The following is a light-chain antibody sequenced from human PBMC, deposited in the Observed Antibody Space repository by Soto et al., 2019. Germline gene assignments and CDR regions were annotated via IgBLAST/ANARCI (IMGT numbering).Light chain of an antibody. CDR3: QHYSTRSGVT. CDR2: DAS. V-gene: IGKV1-5*01. Sequence: IQMTQSPSTLSASVGGRVIITCRASQDISGWLAWYQQKPGKAPKLLVFDASSLEDGVPSRFSGSGSGTEFTLTVSNLQSDDFATYYCQHYSTRSGVTFGGGTKVDIK. CDR1: QDISGW. J-gene: IGKJ4*01.